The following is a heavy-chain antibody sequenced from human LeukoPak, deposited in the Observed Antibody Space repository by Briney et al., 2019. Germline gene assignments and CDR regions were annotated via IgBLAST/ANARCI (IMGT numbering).Heavy chain of an antibody. J-gene: IGHJ4*02. D-gene: IGHD1-26*01. CDR1: GLTFSNYG. CDR2: ISAYDGNT. V-gene: IGHV1-18*01. Sequence: SVKVSCKASGLTFSNYGITWVRQAPGQGLEWVGWISAYDGNTNYAQKFQGRVTMTTDTSTSTAHMELRGLRYDDTAVYYCARDGRFAAYEPDYRGQGTLVTVSS. CDR3: ARDGRFAAYEPDY.